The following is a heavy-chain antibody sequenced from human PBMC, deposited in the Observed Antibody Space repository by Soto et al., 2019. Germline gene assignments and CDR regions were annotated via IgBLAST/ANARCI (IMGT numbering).Heavy chain of an antibody. Sequence: GASVKVSCKVSGYTLTELSMHWVRQAPGKGLEWMGGFDPEDGETIYAQKFQGRVTMTEDTSTDTAYMELSSLRSEDTAVYYCATGTYYDILTGYYAVGPFDYWGQGTLVTVSS. V-gene: IGHV1-24*01. CDR1: GYTLTELS. CDR2: FDPEDGET. CDR3: ATGTYYDILTGYYAVGPFDY. D-gene: IGHD3-9*01. J-gene: IGHJ4*02.